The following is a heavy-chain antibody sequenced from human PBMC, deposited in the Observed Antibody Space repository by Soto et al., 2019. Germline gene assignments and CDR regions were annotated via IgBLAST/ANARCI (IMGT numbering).Heavy chain of an antibody. V-gene: IGHV3-30*18. J-gene: IGHJ6*02. CDR2: ISYDGSNK. CDR1: GFTFSSYG. D-gene: IGHD2-15*01. CDR3: AKDLCSCYSSRCGLDV. Sequence: QVQLVESGGGVVQPGRSLRLSCAASGFTFSSYGMHWVRKAPGKGLEWVAVISYDGSNKYYADSVKGRFTISRDNSKNTLYLQINSLRAQDTTVYYCAKDLCSCYSSRCGLDVWGQVTTVTVSS.